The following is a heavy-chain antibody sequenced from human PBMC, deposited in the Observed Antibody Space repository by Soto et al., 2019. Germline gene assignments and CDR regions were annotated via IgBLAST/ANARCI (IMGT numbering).Heavy chain of an antibody. V-gene: IGHV3-33*01. Sequence: GGSLRLSCAAYGFTFSSYGMSWVRQAPGKGLEWVAVIWYDGSNKYYADSVRGRFTIARDNSKNTLYLQMNSLRAEDTAVYSCAREENYYYYGMDLRGQGTPVTVSS. J-gene: IGHJ6*02. CDR3: AREENYYYYGMDL. CDR1: GFTFSSYG. CDR2: IWYDGSNK.